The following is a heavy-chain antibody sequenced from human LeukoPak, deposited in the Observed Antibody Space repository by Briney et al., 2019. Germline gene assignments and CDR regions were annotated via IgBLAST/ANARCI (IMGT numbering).Heavy chain of an antibody. V-gene: IGHV1-2*02. CDR3: ARVSDRYNWNDFKRYFDY. D-gene: IGHD1-20*01. J-gene: IGHJ4*02. CDR1: GYTFTGYY. Sequence: ASVKVSCKASGYTFTGYYMHWVRQAPGQGLEWMGWINPNSGGTNYAQKFQGRVTMTRETSISTAYMELSRLRSDDTAVYYCARVSDRYNWNDFKRYFDYWGQGTLVTVSS. CDR2: INPNSGGT.